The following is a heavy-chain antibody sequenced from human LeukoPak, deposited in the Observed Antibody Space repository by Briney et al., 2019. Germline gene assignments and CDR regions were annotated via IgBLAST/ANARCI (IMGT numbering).Heavy chain of an antibody. CDR2: ISGDEGSK. V-gene: IGHV3-43*02. CDR3: AKRSGAPNNFDF. D-gene: IGHD1-1*01. J-gene: IGHJ4*02. CDR1: GFTFDAHS. Sequence: GGSLRLSCAASGFTFDAHSMHWVRQAPGKGLEWVSLISGDEGSKHYAASVKGRFTISRDNSEASLFLQMRSLRSEDTAFYYCAKRSGAPNNFDFWGQGVLVTVSS.